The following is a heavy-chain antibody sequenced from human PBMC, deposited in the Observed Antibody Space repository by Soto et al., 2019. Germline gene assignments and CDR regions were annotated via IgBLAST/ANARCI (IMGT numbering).Heavy chain of an antibody. CDR3: ASQGGYCSGGSCHNWFDP. CDR2: ISAYNGNT. V-gene: IGHV1-18*01. J-gene: IGHJ5*02. D-gene: IGHD2-15*01. CDR1: GYTFTCYG. Sequence: QVQLVQSGAEVKKPGASVKVSCKASGYTFTCYGISWVRQAPGQGLEWMRWISAYNGNTNYAQKLQGRVTMTTDTSTSTAYMEQRSLRSDDTAVYYCASQGGYCSGGSCHNWFDPWGQGTLVTVSS.